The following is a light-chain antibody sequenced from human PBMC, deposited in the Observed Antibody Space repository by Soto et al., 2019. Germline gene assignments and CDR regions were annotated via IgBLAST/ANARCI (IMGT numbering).Light chain of an antibody. J-gene: IGLJ1*01. Sequence: SVLTQPPSASGSPGQSVTISCTGTSSDVGGYNYVSWYQQHPGKAPKLMIYEVSKRPSGVPDRFSGSKSGNTASLTVSGLQAEDEAGYSCSSSVCRNIPYFFAPVTKVTV. CDR1: SSDVGGYNY. V-gene: IGLV2-8*01. CDR2: EVS. CDR3: SSSVCRNIPYF.